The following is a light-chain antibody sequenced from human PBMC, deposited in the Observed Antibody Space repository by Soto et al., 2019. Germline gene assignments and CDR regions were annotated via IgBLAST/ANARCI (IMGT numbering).Light chain of an antibody. CDR1: QSISSW. Sequence: DIQMTQSPSTLSASVGDRVTITCRASQSISSWVAWYQQKPGKGPKLLIYKASHLESGVPSRFSGSGSGTEFTLTISSLQPDDFAGYFCQQYNSYPITFGRGTRLEIK. CDR2: KAS. CDR3: QQYNSYPIT. J-gene: IGKJ5*01. V-gene: IGKV1-5*03.